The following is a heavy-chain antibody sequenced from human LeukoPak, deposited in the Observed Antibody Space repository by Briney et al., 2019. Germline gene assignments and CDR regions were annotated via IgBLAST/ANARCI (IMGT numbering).Heavy chain of an antibody. V-gene: IGHV4-59*01. D-gene: IGHD3-22*01. Sequence: PSETLSLTCTVSGGSISSYYWSWIRQPPGKGLEWIGYIYYSGSTNYNPSLKSRVTISVDTSKNQFSLKLSSVTAADTAVYYCARAAYYDSSGYYGNGGYYFDYWGQGTLVTVSS. J-gene: IGHJ4*02. CDR2: IYYSGST. CDR3: ARAAYYDSSGYYGNGGYYFDY. CDR1: GGSISSYY.